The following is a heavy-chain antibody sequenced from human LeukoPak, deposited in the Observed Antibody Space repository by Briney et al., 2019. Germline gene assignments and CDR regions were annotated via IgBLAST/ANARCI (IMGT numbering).Heavy chain of an antibody. CDR3: ASVLGYCSGGSCYLPRY. J-gene: IGHJ4*02. V-gene: IGHV1-2*02. Sequence: ASVKVSCKASGYTFTGYYMHWVRQAPGQGLEWMGWINPNSGGTNYAQKFQGRVTMTRDTSISTACMELSRLRSDDTAVYYCASVLGYCSGGSCYLPRYGGQGTLVTVSS. D-gene: IGHD2-15*01. CDR1: GYTFTGYY. CDR2: INPNSGGT.